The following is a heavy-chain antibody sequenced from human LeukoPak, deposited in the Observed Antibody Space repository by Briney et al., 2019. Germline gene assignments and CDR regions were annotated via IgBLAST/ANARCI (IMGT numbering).Heavy chain of an antibody. CDR1: GYTFTSYG. CDR2: ISAYNGNT. D-gene: IGHD5-12*01. J-gene: IGHJ3*02. Sequence: AASVKVSCKASGYTFTSYGISWVRQVPGQGLEWMGWISAYNGNTNYAQKLQGRVTMTTDTSTSTAYMELRSLRSDDTAVYYCALRDGVATTLGAFDIWGQGTMVTVSS. CDR3: ALRDGVATTLGAFDI. V-gene: IGHV1-18*01.